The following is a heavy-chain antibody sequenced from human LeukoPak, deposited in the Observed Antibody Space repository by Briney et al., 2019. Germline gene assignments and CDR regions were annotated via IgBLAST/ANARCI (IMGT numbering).Heavy chain of an antibody. CDR2: ISGSGGST. D-gene: IGHD3-9*01. CDR3: AKDGGEYYDILTGYYPRLYYMDV. CDR1: GFTFSTYG. J-gene: IGHJ6*03. Sequence: GGSLRLPCAASGFTFSTYGMSWVRQAPGKGLEWVSAISGSGGSTYYADSVKGRFTISGDNSKNTLYLQMNSLRAEDTAVYYCAKDGGEYYDILTGYYPRLYYMDVWGKGTTVTIS. V-gene: IGHV3-23*01.